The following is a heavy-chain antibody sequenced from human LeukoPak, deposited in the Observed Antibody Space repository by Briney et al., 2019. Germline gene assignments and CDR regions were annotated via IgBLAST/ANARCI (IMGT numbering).Heavy chain of an antibody. D-gene: IGHD5-18*01. CDR2: IGYSGADT. V-gene: IGHV3-23*01. Sequence: GGSLRLSCAASGFTFSAYALSWVRQAPGKGLEWVSTIGYSGADTYYADSVKGRFTISRDNSKNTLYLQMNSLRAEDTAVYYCAKDRANRIQRAFGYWGQGTLVTVSS. J-gene: IGHJ4*02. CDR1: GFTFSAYA. CDR3: AKDRANRIQRAFGY.